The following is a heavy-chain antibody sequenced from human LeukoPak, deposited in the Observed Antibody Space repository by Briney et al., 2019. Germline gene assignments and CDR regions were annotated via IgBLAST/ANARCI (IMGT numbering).Heavy chain of an antibody. D-gene: IGHD3-10*01. J-gene: IGHJ4*02. CDR1: GFTFSSYS. CDR3: ARCRGWSEYYFDY. CDR2: ISSSSSYI. Sequence: GGSLRLSCAASGFTFSSYSMTWVRQAPGKGLEWVSSISSSSSYIYYADSVKGRFTISRHNSKNMLYLQMNSLRAEDTAVYYCARCRGWSEYYFDYWGQGTLVTVSS. V-gene: IGHV3-21*04.